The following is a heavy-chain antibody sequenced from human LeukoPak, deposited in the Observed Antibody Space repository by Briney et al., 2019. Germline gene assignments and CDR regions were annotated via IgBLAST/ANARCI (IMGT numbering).Heavy chain of an antibody. Sequence: SETLSLTCAVYGGSFSGYYCSWIRQPPGKGLEWIGEINHSGSTNYNPSLKSRVTISVDTSKNQFSLKLSSVTAADTAVYYCARGQYSAYYYYGMDVWGQGTTVTVSS. V-gene: IGHV4-34*01. CDR1: GGSFSGYY. CDR2: INHSGST. CDR3: ARGQYSAYYYYGMDV. D-gene: IGHD2-15*01. J-gene: IGHJ6*02.